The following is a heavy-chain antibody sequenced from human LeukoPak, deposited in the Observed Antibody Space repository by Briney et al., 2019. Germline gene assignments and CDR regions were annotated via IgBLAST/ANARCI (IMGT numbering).Heavy chain of an antibody. CDR3: ARCGYSYGPNDY. CDR2: IIPIFGTA. D-gene: IGHD5-18*01. CDR1: GGTFSSYA. J-gene: IGHJ4*02. Sequence: GASVKVSCKASGGTFSSYAISWVRQAPGQGLEWMGGIIPIFGTANYAQKFQGRVTITADKSTSTAYMELSSLRSEDTAVYYCARCGYSYGPNDYWGQGTLVTVSS. V-gene: IGHV1-69*06.